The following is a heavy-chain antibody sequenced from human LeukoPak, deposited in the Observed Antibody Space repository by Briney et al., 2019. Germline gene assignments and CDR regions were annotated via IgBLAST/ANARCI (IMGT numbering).Heavy chain of an antibody. V-gene: IGHV3-48*04. CDR1: GFTFSSYA. CDR2: IRSSSSTK. D-gene: IGHD3-16*01. J-gene: IGHJ6*02. Sequence: GGSLRLSCAASGFTFSSYAMSWVRQAPGKGLEWLSYIRSSSSTKYYADSVKGRFTISRDNAKNSLYLQMNSLRAEDTAVYYCARLGSHGYYYDGMDVWGQGTSVTVSS. CDR3: ARLGSHGYYYDGMDV.